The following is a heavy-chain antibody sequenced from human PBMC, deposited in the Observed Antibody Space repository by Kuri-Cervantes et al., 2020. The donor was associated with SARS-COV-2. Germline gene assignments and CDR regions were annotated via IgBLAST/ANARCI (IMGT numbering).Heavy chain of an antibody. D-gene: IGHD6-13*01. CDR2: FDPEDGET. V-gene: IGHV1-24*01. J-gene: IGHJ4*02. CDR1: GYTLTELS. CDR3: ATDHIAAAGLFDY. Sequence: ASVKVSCKVSGYTLTELSMHWVRQAPGKGLEWMGGFDPEDGETIYAQKFQGRVTMTEDTSTDTAYMVLSSLRSEDTAVYYCATDHIAAAGLFDYWGQGTLVTVSS.